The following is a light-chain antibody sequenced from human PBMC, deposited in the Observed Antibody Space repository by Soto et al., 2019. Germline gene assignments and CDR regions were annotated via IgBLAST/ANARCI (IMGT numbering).Light chain of an antibody. CDR2: GAS. V-gene: IGKV3-20*01. CDR3: QQYGSSLIT. CDR1: QSVSSSY. Sequence: EIVFTQSPGTLSLSPGERATLSCRASQSVSSSYFAWYQQTPGQAPRLLIYGASSRATGIPDRFSGSGSGTDFTLTISRLEPEDFAVYYCQQYGSSLITFGQGTRLEIK. J-gene: IGKJ5*01.